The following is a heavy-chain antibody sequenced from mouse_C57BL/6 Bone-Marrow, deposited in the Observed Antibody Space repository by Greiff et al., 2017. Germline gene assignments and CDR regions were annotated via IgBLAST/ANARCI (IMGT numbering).Heavy chain of an antibody. D-gene: IGHD1-1*01. J-gene: IGHJ1*03. CDR2: IYPGDGDT. CDR3: ARLRYYYGSSRDFDV. Sequence: QVQLQQSGPELVKPGASVKISCKASGYAFSSSWMNWVKQRPGKGLEWIGRIYPGDGDTNYNGKFKGKATLTADKSSSTAYMQLSSLTSEDSAVYFCARLRYYYGSSRDFDVWGTGTTVTVSS. CDR1: GYAFSSSW. V-gene: IGHV1-82*01.